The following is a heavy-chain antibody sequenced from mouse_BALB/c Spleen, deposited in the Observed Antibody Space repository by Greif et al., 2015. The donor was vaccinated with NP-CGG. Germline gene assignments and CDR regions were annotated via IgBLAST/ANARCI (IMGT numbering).Heavy chain of an antibody. CDR2: INPSIGRT. CDR1: GYTFTSYW. J-gene: IGHJ3*01. CDR3: ARRRAYYMYGEFAF. V-gene: IGHV1S81*02. Sequence: VHLVESGAELVKPGASVKLSCKASGYTFTSYWMHWVKQRPGQGLEWIGEINPSIGRTNYNEKFKSKATLTVDKSSSTAYMQLSSLTSEVSAVYYCARRRAYYMYGEFAFWGQETLVTVSA. D-gene: IGHD2-14*01.